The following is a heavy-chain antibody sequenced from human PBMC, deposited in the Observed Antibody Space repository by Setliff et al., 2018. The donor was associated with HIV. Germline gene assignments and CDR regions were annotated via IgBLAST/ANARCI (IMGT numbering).Heavy chain of an antibody. J-gene: IGHJ3*02. CDR1: GYSISSGYY. V-gene: IGHV4-38-2*01. CDR2: IYHSGST. CDR3: ARSRPFFDI. Sequence: PSETLSLTCAVSGYSISSGYYWGWIRQPPGKGLEWIGSIYHSGSTYYNPSLKSRVTISVDTSKNQFSLKLSSVTAADTAVYYCARSRPFFDIWGQGTMVTLSS.